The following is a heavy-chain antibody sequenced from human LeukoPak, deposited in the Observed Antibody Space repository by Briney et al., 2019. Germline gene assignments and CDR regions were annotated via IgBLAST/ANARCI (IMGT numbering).Heavy chain of an antibody. J-gene: IGHJ4*02. CDR1: GGSFSVYY. Sequence: PSETLSLTCAVYGGSFSVYYWSWIRQPPGKGLEWIGELNHSGGTNYNPSLKSRVTISVDTSKNQFSLNLSSLADADTAVYFCARVGPGVLDYWGQGTLVTVSS. V-gene: IGHV4-34*01. D-gene: IGHD7-27*01. CDR2: LNHSGGT. CDR3: ARVGPGVLDY.